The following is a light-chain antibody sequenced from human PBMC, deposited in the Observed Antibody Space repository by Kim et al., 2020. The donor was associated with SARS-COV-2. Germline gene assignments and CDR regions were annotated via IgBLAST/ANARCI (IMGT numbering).Light chain of an antibody. V-gene: IGLV1-40*01. J-gene: IGLJ2*01. CDR1: SSNIGAGYD. Sequence: VTISCTGSSSNIGAGYDVHWYQQLPGTAPKLLIYGNSNRPSGVPDRFSGSKSGTSASLAITGLQAEDEADYYCQSYDSSLSGSTVFGGGTQLTVL. CDR2: GNS. CDR3: QSYDSSLSGSTV.